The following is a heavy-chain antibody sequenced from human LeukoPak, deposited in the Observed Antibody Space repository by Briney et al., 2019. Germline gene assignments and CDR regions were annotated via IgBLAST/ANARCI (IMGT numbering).Heavy chain of an antibody. CDR2: MNPNSGNT. CDR3: ARDRDYDFWSGYSYDY. V-gene: IGHV1-8*03. J-gene: IGHJ4*02. D-gene: IGHD3-3*01. Sequence: GASVKVSCKASGYTFTSYDINWVRQATGQGLEWMGWMNPNSGNTGYAQKLQGRVTITRNTSISTAYMELSSLRSEDTAVYYCARDRDYDFWSGYSYDYWGQGTLVTVSS. CDR1: GYTFTSYD.